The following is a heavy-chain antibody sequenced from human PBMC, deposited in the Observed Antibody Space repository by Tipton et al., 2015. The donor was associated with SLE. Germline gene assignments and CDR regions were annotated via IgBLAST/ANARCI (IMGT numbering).Heavy chain of an antibody. CDR3: AKGSMPAHDAFDI. CDR1: GFTFDDYT. CDR2: ISWDGGST. D-gene: IGHD2-2*01. V-gene: IGHV3-43*01. J-gene: IGHJ3*02. Sequence: SLRLSCAASGFTFDDYTMHWVRQAPGKGLEWVSLISWDGGSTYYADSVKGRFTISRDNSKNSLYLQMNSLRTEDTALYYCAKGSMPAHDAFDIWGQGTMVTVSS.